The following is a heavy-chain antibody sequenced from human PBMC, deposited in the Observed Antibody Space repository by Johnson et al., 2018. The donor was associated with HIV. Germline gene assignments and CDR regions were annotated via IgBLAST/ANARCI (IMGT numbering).Heavy chain of an antibody. J-gene: IGHJ3*02. Sequence: QMLLVESGGGLAKPGGSLRLSCAASGFTFNDYYMTWIRQAAGKGLEWVSYISTSGGTIYYADSVKGRLTISRDNAKNSVYLQMNSLRVEDTAVYYCSRLVNYYVSSGPLGDAADIWGQGTMVTVSS. CDR1: GFTFNDYY. D-gene: IGHD3-22*01. V-gene: IGHV3-11*04. CDR3: SRLVNYYVSSGPLGDAADI. CDR2: ISTSGGTI.